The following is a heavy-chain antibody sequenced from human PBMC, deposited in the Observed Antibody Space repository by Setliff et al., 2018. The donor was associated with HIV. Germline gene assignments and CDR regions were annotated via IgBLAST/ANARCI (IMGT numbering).Heavy chain of an antibody. J-gene: IGHJ5*02. CDR1: GFTFNNAW. D-gene: IGHD2-15*01. CDR3: VTAASGFIRAS. CDR2: IKSKTDGGTT. V-gene: IGHV3-15*01. Sequence: PGGSLRLSCAASGFTFNNAWMYWVRQAPGKGLEWVGRIKSKTDGGTTDYSAPVNGRFSLARDDSKNTLYLQMTSLKTEDTAVYYCVTAASGFIRASWGRGALVTVSS.